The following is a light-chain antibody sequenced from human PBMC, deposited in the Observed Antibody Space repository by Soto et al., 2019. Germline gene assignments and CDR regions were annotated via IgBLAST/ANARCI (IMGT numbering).Light chain of an antibody. CDR3: QQRKNWQVT. J-gene: IGKJ5*01. CDR2: DAS. V-gene: IGKV3-11*01. Sequence: EIVLTQSPVTLSLSPGERATLSCRASQSVGSYLAWYQQKPGRAPRLLIYDASNRATGIPARFTGSGSETDFTLTISSLEAEDFAVYYCQQRKNWQVTFGQGTRLEI. CDR1: QSVGSY.